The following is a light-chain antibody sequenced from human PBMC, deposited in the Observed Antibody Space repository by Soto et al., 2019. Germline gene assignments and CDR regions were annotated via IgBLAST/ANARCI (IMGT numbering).Light chain of an antibody. J-gene: IGKJ4*01. CDR3: QHLNSYPRALS. CDR1: QGISSH. V-gene: IGKV1-9*01. CDR2: AAS. Sequence: DIQLTQSPAFLSASLGDRVTISCRASQGISSHLAWYQQKPGKAPELLIYAASTLQSGVPSRFSGSGSGTEVTLTISSLQPEDFATYFWQHLNSYPRALSFGGGTQVEIK.